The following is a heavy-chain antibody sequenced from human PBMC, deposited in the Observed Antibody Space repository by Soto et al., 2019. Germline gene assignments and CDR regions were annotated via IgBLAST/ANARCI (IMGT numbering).Heavy chain of an antibody. CDR3: ARDRGYDADDYYYNAMDV. Sequence: SETLSLTCAVYGGSFSGYHWSWIRQPPGKGLEWIGEINHSGSTNYNPSLKSRVTISVDTSKNQFSLKLSSVTAEDTAVYYCARDRGYDADDYYYNAMDVWGQGTTVTVSS. D-gene: IGHD2-15*01. CDR1: GGSFSGYH. CDR2: INHSGST. J-gene: IGHJ6*02. V-gene: IGHV4-34*01.